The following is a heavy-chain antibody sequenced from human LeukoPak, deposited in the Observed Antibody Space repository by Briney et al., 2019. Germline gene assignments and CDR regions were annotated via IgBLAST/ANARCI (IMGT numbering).Heavy chain of an antibody. D-gene: IGHD2-15*01. CDR2: IIPTFGTA. Sequence: SVKVSCKASGGTFSSYAISWVRQAPGQGLEWMGGIIPTFGTANYAQKFQGRVTITADKSTSTAYMELSSLRSEDTAVYYCARAVVVVAAHNWFDPWGQGTLVTVSS. CDR1: GGTFSSYA. V-gene: IGHV1-69*06. CDR3: ARAVVVVAAHNWFDP. J-gene: IGHJ5*02.